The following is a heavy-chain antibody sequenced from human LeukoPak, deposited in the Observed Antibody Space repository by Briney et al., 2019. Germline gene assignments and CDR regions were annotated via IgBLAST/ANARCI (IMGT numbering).Heavy chain of an antibody. J-gene: IGHJ4*02. CDR3: ARGRGIRFGEFGY. CDR1: GVSISSHY. D-gene: IGHD3-10*01. Sequence: SETLSLTCTVSGVSISSHYWSWIRQPPGKGLEWIGYIYYSGSTNYNPSLKSRVTISVDTSKNQFSLKLSSVTAADTAVYYCARGRGIRFGEFGYWGQGTLVTVSS. V-gene: IGHV4-59*11. CDR2: IYYSGST.